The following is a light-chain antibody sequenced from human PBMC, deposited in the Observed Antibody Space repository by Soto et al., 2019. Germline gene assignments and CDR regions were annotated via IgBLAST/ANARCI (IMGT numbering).Light chain of an antibody. Sequence: EIVLTQSPATLSLSPGASATLCCMASRSVSNYLAWYQQKPGQAPRLLVYDASSRPTDIPARFSGSGSGTEFTLTISSLQSEDFAVYYCQQYNNWPPLTFGPGTRLEIK. J-gene: IGKJ5*01. CDR1: RSVSNY. CDR3: QQYNNWPPLT. CDR2: DAS. V-gene: IGKV3D-15*01.